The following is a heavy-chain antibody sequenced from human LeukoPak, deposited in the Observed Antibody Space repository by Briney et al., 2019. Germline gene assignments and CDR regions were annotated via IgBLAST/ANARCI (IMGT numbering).Heavy chain of an antibody. J-gene: IGHJ5*02. V-gene: IGHV4-59*01. CDR3: ARVGILRFPSNWFDP. CDR2: IYYSGST. CDR1: GASISSYY. D-gene: IGHD3-3*01. Sequence: PSETLSLTCTVSGASISSYYWSWIRQPPGKGLEWIGYIYYSGSTRYNPSLKSRVTISVDTSKSQFSLKLSSVTAADTAVYYCARVGILRFPSNWFDPWGQGTLVTVSS.